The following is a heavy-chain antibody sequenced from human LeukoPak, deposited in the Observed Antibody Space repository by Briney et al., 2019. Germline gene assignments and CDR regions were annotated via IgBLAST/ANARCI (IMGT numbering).Heavy chain of an antibody. CDR3: ARGPRYCSGGSCYSAIDY. CDR1: GYTFTSYD. CDR2: MNPNSGNT. D-gene: IGHD2-15*01. J-gene: IGHJ4*02. V-gene: IGHV1-8*01. Sequence: ASVKVSCKASGYTFTSYDINWVRQATGRGLEWMGWMNPNSGNTGYAQKFQGRVTMTRNTSISTAYMELSSLRSEDTAVYYCARGPRYCSGGSCYSAIDYWGQGTLVTVSS.